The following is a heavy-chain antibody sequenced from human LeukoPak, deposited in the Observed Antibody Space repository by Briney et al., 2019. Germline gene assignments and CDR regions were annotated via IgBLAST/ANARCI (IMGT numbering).Heavy chain of an antibody. CDR3: ARDSYYDFWSGFRGNFDY. CDR2: IYTDGST. Sequence: GGSLRLSCAASGFTVSSNYMSWVRQAPGKGLEWVSVIYTDGSTFYADSVKGRFTISRDNSKNTLYLQMNSLRAEDTAVYYCARDSYYDFWSGFRGNFDYWGQGTLVTVSS. J-gene: IGHJ4*02. V-gene: IGHV3-53*05. CDR1: GFTVSSNY. D-gene: IGHD3-3*01.